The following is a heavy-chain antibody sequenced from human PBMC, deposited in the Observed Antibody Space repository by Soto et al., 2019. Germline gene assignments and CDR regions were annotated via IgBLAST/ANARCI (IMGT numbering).Heavy chain of an antibody. V-gene: IGHV4-61*01. Sequence: XASLSLTCTVCGGCFKSGRDSGSWIRQPPGKGLEWIGYVYHTGRTSYNPSLKSRVSISMDTSKNQFSLNLDSVTAADTAVYFCARDFAYFDSWGQGTLVTVSS. D-gene: IGHD3-3*01. CDR1: GGCFKSGRDS. J-gene: IGHJ4*02. CDR2: VYHTGRT. CDR3: ARDFAYFDS.